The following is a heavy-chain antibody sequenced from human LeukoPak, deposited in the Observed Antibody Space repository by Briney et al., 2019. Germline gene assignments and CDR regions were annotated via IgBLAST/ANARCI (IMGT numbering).Heavy chain of an antibody. D-gene: IGHD3-22*01. CDR2: ISASGGDT. V-gene: IGHV3-23*01. Sequence: PGGSPRLSCAASGFTFSSYAMSWVRQAPGKGLEWVSAISASGGDTYYADSVKGRFTISRDNSKNTLFLQMNSLRAEDTAVYYCGKGERSDSGAYYYAFGGQGTPVTVSS. CDR1: GFTFSSYA. CDR3: GKGERSDSGAYYYAF. J-gene: IGHJ4*02.